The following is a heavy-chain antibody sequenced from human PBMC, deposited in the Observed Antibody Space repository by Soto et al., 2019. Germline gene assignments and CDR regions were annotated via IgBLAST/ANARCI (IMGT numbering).Heavy chain of an antibody. Sequence: ASVKVSCKTSGGTFSSYAISWVRQAPGQGLEWMGGIIPIFDTANYAQKFQGRVTITADESTSTAYMELSSLRSEDTAVYYCATDYAVYCSSTSCPSPYWGQGTLVTVSS. J-gene: IGHJ1*01. CDR2: IIPIFDTA. D-gene: IGHD2-2*01. V-gene: IGHV1-69*13. CDR1: GGTFSSYA. CDR3: ATDYAVYCSSTSCPSPY.